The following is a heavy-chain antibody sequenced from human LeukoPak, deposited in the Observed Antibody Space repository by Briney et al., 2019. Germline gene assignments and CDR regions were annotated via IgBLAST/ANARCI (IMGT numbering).Heavy chain of an antibody. J-gene: IGHJ4*02. CDR3: ARFRYVAAVDL. CDR2: INPAGTET. Sequence: GGSLRLSCAASGFSFSAYWMTWVRQAPGTGLEWVANINPAGTETCYVDPVKGRFTISRDNAKNLLYLQMNSLRAEDTAVYYCARFRYVAAVDLWGQGTLVTVSS. D-gene: IGHD2-15*01. V-gene: IGHV3-7*01. CDR1: GFSFSAYW.